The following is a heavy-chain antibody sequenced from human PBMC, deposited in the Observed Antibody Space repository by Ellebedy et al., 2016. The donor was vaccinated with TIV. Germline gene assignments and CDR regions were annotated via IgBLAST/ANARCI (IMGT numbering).Heavy chain of an antibody. J-gene: IGHJ4*02. V-gene: IGHV1-46*01. CDR2: INPTSGDS. Sequence: ASVKVSCKVSGYTFTRYYLYWVRQAPGQGLDWMGIINPTSGDSNYAQKFQGRVTMTRDTSTSTVYMELSSLRSEDTAVYYCARGDNYYYDSSGYYYSHWGQGTLGTVSS. CDR3: ARGDNYYYDSSGYYYSH. CDR1: GYTFTRYY. D-gene: IGHD3-22*01.